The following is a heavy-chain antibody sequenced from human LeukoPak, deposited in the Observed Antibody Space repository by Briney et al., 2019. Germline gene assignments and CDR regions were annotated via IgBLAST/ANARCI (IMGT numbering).Heavy chain of an antibody. D-gene: IGHD3-10*01. CDR3: ASPVLLWFGELLFRPMDV. V-gene: IGHV3-11*04. CDR2: ISSSGSTI. CDR1: GFTFSDYY. J-gene: IGHJ6*04. Sequence: GGSLRLSCAASGFTFSDYYMSWIRQAPGKGLEGVSYISSSGSTIYYADSVKGRFTISRDNAKNSLYLQMNSLRAEDTAVYYCASPVLLWFGELLFRPMDVWGKGTTVTVSS.